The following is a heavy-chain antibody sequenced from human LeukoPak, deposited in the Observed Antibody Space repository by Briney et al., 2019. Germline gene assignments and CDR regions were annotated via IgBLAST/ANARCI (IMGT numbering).Heavy chain of an antibody. CDR3: AKEDYYYDILTGYPENWFDP. CDR2: IRYDGSNK. CDR1: GFTFSSYG. J-gene: IGHJ5*02. Sequence: GGSLRLSCAASGFTFSSYGMHWVRQAPGKWLEWVAFIRYDGSNKYYADSVKGRFTISRDNSKNTLYLQMNSLRAEDTAVYYCAKEDYYYDILTGYPENWFDPWGQGTLVTVSS. D-gene: IGHD3-9*01. V-gene: IGHV3-30*02.